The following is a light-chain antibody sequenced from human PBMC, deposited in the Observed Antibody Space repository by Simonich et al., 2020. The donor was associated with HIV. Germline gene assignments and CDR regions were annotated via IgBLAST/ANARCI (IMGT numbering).Light chain of an antibody. CDR2: DVS. J-gene: IGLJ3*02. Sequence: QSALTQPASVAGALGQSITISCTGTSSDVGGYNLVSWYQQDPGKAPKLMIYDVSKRPSGVSNRFSGSKSGNTASLTISGLQAEDEADYYCSSYTSSSTLVFGGGTKLTVL. CDR3: SSYTSSSTLV. V-gene: IGLV2-14*02. CDR1: SSDVGGYNL.